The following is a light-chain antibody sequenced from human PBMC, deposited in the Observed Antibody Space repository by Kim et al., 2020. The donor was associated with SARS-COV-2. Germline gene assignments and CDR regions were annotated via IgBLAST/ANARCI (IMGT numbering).Light chain of an antibody. CDR3: SSVTTSSSPYV. Sequence: QSALTQPASVSGSPGQSITISCTGTSSDVGAYNYVSWYQQYPGQAPKLIIYDVNNRPSGVSNRFSGSKSGNTASLTISGLQAEDEADYYCSSVTTSSSPYVFGTGTKVTVL. V-gene: IGLV2-14*03. CDR2: DVN. CDR1: SSDVGAYNY. J-gene: IGLJ1*01.